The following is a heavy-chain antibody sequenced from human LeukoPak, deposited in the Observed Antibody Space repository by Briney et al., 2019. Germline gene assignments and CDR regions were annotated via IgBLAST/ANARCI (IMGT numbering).Heavy chain of an antibody. V-gene: IGHV3-23*01. J-gene: IGHJ4*02. CDR3: TKWSGFGDD. CDR1: GFTFSSNS. CDR2: ISGSGDST. D-gene: IGHD3-10*01. Sequence: GGSLRLSCAASGFTFSSNSMTWVRQTPGKGLEWVSGISGSGDSTFYADSVKGRFTISRDNSRNTLYLQMSSLRPEDTAVYYCTKWSGFGDDWGQGTLVTVPS.